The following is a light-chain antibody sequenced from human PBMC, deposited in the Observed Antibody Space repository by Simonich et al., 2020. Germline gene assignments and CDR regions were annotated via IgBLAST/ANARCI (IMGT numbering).Light chain of an antibody. CDR1: QSVLYSSNNKNY. CDR2: CAS. J-gene: IGKJ4*01. Sequence: EIVMTQSPDSLAVSLGERATINCKSSQSVLYSSNNKNYLAWYQQKPGQPPKLLIYCASTRESGVPDRFSGSGSGTDFTLTISSLQAEDVAVYYCQQYYSTPPTFGGGTKVEIK. V-gene: IGKV4-1*01. CDR3: QQYYSTPPT.